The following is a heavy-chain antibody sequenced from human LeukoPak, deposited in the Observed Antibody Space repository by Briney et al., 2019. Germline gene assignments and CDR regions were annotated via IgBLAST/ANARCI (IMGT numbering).Heavy chain of an antibody. Sequence: PGGSLRLSCAASGFTFSSHAMSWVRQAPGKGLEWVSGISGSGGTSYYADSVKGRFIISRDNSKNTLYLQMNSLRAEDTAVYYCAKGKRGNYDYWGQGTLVTVSS. CDR3: AKGKRGNYDY. D-gene: IGHD1-26*01. CDR2: ISGSGGTS. V-gene: IGHV3-23*01. J-gene: IGHJ4*02. CDR1: GFTFSSHA.